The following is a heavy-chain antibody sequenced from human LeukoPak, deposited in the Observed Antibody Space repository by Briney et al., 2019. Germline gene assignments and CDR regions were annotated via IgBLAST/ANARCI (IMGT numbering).Heavy chain of an antibody. CDR1: GFTFSSYW. D-gene: IGHD6-19*01. J-gene: IGHJ6*03. V-gene: IGHV3-74*01. CDR2: INSDGSST. Sequence: PGGSLRLSCAASGFTFSSYWMHWVRQAPGKGLVWVSRINSDGSSTSYADSVKGRFTISGDNAKNTLYLQMNSLRAEDTAVYYCARDHLSSGSSPDYYYYYYMDVWGKGTTVTISS. CDR3: ARDHLSSGSSPDYYYYYYMDV.